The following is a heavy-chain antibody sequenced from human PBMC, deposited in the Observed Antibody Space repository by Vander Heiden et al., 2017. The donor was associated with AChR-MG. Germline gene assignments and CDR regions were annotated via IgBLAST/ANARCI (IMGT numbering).Heavy chain of an antibody. Sequence: QVQLQESGPGLVKPSETLSLTCPVSGGSVSSGSYYWSWIRQPPGKGLEWIGYIYYSGSTNYNPSLKSRVTISVDTSKNQFSLKLSSVTAADTAVYYCASGPDLLMGASFDYWGQGTLVTVSS. CDR1: GGSVSSGSYY. V-gene: IGHV4-61*01. CDR3: ASGPDLLMGASFDY. J-gene: IGHJ4*02. CDR2: IYYSGST. D-gene: IGHD1-26*01.